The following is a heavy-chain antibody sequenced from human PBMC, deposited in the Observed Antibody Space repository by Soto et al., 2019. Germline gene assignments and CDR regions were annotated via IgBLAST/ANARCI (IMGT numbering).Heavy chain of an antibody. Sequence: SETLSLTCTVSGGSISSSSYYWGWIRQPPGKGLEWIGSIYYSGSTYYNPSLKSRVTISVDTSKNQFSLKLSSVTAADTAVYYCATTRTYYDILTGYPPRFDYWGQGTLVTISS. CDR1: GGSISSSSYY. V-gene: IGHV4-39*01. D-gene: IGHD3-9*01. CDR3: ATTRTYYDILTGYPPRFDY. CDR2: IYYSGST. J-gene: IGHJ4*02.